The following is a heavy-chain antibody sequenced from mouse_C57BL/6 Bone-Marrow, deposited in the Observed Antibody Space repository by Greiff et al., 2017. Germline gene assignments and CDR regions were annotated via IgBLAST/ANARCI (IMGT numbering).Heavy chain of an antibody. J-gene: IGHJ3*01. Sequence: VKLVESGAELARPGASVKMSCKASGYTFTSYTMHWVKQRPGQGLEWIGYINPSSGYTKYNQKFKDKATLTADKSSSTAYMQLSSLTSEDSAVYYCARRDYSNYLAYWGQGTLVTVSA. CDR1: GYTFTSYT. CDR2: INPSSGYT. V-gene: IGHV1-4*01. D-gene: IGHD2-5*01. CDR3: ARRDYSNYLAY.